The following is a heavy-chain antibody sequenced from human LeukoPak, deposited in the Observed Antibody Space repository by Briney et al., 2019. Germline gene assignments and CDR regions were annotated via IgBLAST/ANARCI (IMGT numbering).Heavy chain of an antibody. V-gene: IGHV1-18*01. CDR3: ARRVRTTEYFDY. CDR1: GYTFTSYG. Sequence: ASVKVSCKASGYTFTSYGISWVRQAPGQGLEWMGWISAYNGKTNYAQKLQGRVTMTTDTSTSTAYMELRSLRSDDTAVYYCARRVRTTEYFDYWGQGTLVTVSS. CDR2: ISAYNGKT. D-gene: IGHD1-7*01. J-gene: IGHJ4*02.